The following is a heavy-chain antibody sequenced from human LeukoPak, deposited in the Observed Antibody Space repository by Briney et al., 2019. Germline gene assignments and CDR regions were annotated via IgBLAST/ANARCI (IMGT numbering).Heavy chain of an antibody. Sequence: SETLSLTCAVYGGSFSGYYWSWIRQPPGKGLEWIGEINHSGSTNYNPSLKSRVTISVDTSKNQFSLKLSSVTAADTAVYYCARGLGYCSSTSCLRGVYYYGMDVWGQGTTVTVSS. CDR3: ARGLGYCSSTSCLRGVYYYGMDV. CDR1: GGSFSGYY. CDR2: INHSGST. V-gene: IGHV4-34*01. J-gene: IGHJ6*02. D-gene: IGHD2-2*01.